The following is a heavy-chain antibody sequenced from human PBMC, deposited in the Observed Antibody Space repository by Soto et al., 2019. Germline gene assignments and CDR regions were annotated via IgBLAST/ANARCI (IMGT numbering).Heavy chain of an antibody. J-gene: IGHJ4*02. V-gene: IGHV3-23*01. Sequence: EVQLLESGGGLEQPGGSLRVSCAASGFIFSSYAMNWVRQTPGKGLEWVSGISGSGVSTYYADSVKGRFSISRDNSKNPLYLQMNSLRAEDTAIYYCVKVRGGFYTYYFDYWGQGTLVTVSS. CDR1: GFIFSSYA. D-gene: IGHD3-10*01. CDR2: ISGSGVST. CDR3: VKVRGGFYTYYFDY.